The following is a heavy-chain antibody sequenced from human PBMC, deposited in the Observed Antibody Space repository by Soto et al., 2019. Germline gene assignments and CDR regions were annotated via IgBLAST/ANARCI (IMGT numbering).Heavy chain of an antibody. D-gene: IGHD5-12*01. CDR1: GGTFSSYA. CDR3: ARGNHRWLQLWYFDL. J-gene: IGHJ2*01. Sequence: QVQLVQSGAEVKKPGSSVMVTCKASGGTFSSYAISWVRQAPGQGLEWMGGIIPIFGTVNYAQKFQGRVTIIADESTSTAYMELSSLRSEDTAVYYCARGNHRWLQLWYFDLWGRGTLVTVSS. V-gene: IGHV1-69*12. CDR2: IIPIFGTV.